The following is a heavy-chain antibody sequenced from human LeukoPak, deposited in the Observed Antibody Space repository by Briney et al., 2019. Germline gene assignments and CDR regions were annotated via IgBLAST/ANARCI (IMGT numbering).Heavy chain of an antibody. CDR2: ISYDGSNK. CDR3: AKDLDYGDYYYYYGMDV. Sequence: GGSLRVSCAASGFTFSSYGMHWVRQAPGKGLEWVAVISYDGSNKYYADSVKGRFTISRDNSKNTLYLQMNSLRAEDTAVYYCAKDLDYGDYYYYYGMDVWGKGTTVTVSS. CDR1: GFTFSSYG. D-gene: IGHD4-17*01. V-gene: IGHV3-30*18. J-gene: IGHJ6*04.